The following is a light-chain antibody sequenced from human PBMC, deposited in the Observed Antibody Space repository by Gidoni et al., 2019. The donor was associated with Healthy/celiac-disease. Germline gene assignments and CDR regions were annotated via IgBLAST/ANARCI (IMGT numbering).Light chain of an antibody. CDR1: SLRSYY. CDR3: NSRDSSGVV. V-gene: IGLV3-19*01. Sequence: SSELTPDPAVSVALGQTVRITFQGDSLRSYYASWYQQKPGQAPVLVIYGKNNRPSGIPDRFSGSSSGNTASLTITGAQAEDEADYYCNSRDSSGVVFGGGTKLTVL. CDR2: GKN. J-gene: IGLJ2*01.